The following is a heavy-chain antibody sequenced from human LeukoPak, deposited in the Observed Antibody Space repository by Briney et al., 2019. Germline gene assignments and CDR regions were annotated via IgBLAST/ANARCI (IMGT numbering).Heavy chain of an antibody. V-gene: IGHV4-34*01. Sequence: SETLSLTCAVYDESFSAYYWSWIRQPPGKGLEWIGEITDSGSTNYNPSLKSRVTMSVDTSKNHFSLRLSSVTAADTAVYYCAREVVTKEYFQHWGQGTLVTVSS. J-gene: IGHJ1*01. CDR1: DESFSAYY. CDR2: ITDSGST. D-gene: IGHD4-23*01. CDR3: AREVVTKEYFQH.